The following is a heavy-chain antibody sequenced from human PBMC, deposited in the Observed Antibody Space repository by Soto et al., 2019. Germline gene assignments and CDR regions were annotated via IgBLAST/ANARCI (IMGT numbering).Heavy chain of an antibody. CDR3: AKGGSGNYLTYYYYYGMDV. J-gene: IGHJ6*02. D-gene: IGHD3-22*01. CDR1: GFSLSNNG. V-gene: IGHV3-30*18. CDR2: IAYDGNNK. Sequence: QVQLVESGGGVVQPGRSVRLSCAASGFSLSNNGMHRVRQAPGKGLEWVAVIAYDGNNKYYADSVKARFTISRDNSKNTVYLEMNNLRAEDTAMYYRAKGGSGNYLTYYYYYGMDVWGQGTTVTVAS.